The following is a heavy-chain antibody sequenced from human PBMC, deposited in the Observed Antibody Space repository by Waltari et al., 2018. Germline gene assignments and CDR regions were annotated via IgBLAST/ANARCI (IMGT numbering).Heavy chain of an antibody. Sequence: QVQLQESGPGLVKPSETLSLTCTVSGYSISSGYYWGWIRQPPGKGLEWIGSIYHSGSTYYNPSLKSRVTISVDTSKNQFSLKLSSVTAADTAVYYCARVQPATYYYDSSGPYYFDYWGQGTLVTVSS. J-gene: IGHJ4*02. CDR1: GYSISSGYY. CDR2: IYHSGST. V-gene: IGHV4-38-2*02. CDR3: ARVQPATYYYDSSGPYYFDY. D-gene: IGHD3-22*01.